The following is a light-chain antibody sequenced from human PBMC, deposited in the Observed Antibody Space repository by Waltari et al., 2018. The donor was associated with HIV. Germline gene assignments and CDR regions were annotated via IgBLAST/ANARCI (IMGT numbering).Light chain of an antibody. V-gene: IGLV1-44*01. J-gene: IGLJ1*01. CDR1: SSHIGSNT. Sequence: QSVLTQPPSASGTPGQRVTISCSGSSSHIGSNTVNWYQQVPGTAPKLLIYSNDQRPSGVPDRVSGSKSGTSAALAISGLQSEDEADYYCAAWDDSLDGFVFGTGTKVTVL. CDR2: SND. CDR3: AAWDDSLDGFV.